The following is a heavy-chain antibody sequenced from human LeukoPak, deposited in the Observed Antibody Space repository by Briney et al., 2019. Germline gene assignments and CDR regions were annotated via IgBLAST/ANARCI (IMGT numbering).Heavy chain of an antibody. CDR3: AIPPTVTSFDY. CDR1: GFTFSSYW. Sequence: GGSLRLSCAASGFTFSSYWMHWVRQAPGKGLVWVSRINSDGRRTTYADSVKGRFTISRDNSKKTLYLQMNSLRAEDTAVYYCAIPPTVTSFDYWGPGTLVTVSS. CDR2: INSDGRRT. J-gene: IGHJ4*02. V-gene: IGHV3-74*01. D-gene: IGHD4-11*01.